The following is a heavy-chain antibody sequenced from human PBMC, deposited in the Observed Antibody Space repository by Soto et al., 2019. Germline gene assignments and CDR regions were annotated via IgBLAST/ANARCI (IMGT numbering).Heavy chain of an antibody. CDR1: GGSFSGYY. CDR2: INDPGSI. Sequence: QVQLQQWGAGPLRPLETLSLTCGVSGGSFSGYYWAWIRQSPGKGLEWIGEINDPGSINYNPSLKSRVRISVDTSKNHYSLNLRSVTAADTAVYYCARESHDILTGPPWVWYFDLWGRGTLVTVSS. CDR3: ARESHDILTGPPWVWYFDL. D-gene: IGHD3-9*01. V-gene: IGHV4-34*01. J-gene: IGHJ2*01.